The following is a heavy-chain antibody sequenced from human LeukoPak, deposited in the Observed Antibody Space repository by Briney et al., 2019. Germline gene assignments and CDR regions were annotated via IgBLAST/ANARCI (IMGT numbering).Heavy chain of an antibody. CDR3: ARADYIVPAANDYYYYYGMDV. CDR2: ISSSSTI. CDR1: GFTFSSYS. J-gene: IGHJ6*02. D-gene: IGHD2-2*01. V-gene: IGHV3-48*02. Sequence: GSLRLSCAASGFTFSSYSMNWVRQAPGKGLEWVSYISSSSTIYYADSVKGRFTISRDNAKNSLYLQMNSLRDEDTAVYYCARADYIVPAANDYYYYYGMDVWGQGTTVTVSS.